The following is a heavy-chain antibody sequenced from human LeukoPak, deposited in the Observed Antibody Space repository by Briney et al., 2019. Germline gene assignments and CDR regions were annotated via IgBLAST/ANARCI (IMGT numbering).Heavy chain of an antibody. CDR2: ISGSGRVT. CDR1: GFTFSSFP. J-gene: IGHJ3*02. CDR3: AKDVSGSWYYALDI. V-gene: IGHV3-23*01. D-gene: IGHD6-13*01. Sequence: GGSLRLSCAASGFTFSSFPMSWVRQAPGKGLEWVSTISGSGRVTYYADSVKGRFTISRDNSKNTLYLQMNSLGAEDTAVYYCAKDVSGSWYYALDIWGQGTMVTVSS.